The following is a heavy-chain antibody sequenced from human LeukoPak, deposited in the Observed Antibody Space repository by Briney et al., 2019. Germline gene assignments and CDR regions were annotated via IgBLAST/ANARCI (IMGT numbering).Heavy chain of an antibody. CDR1: GGSFRGYF. D-gene: IGHD1-26*01. V-gene: IGHV4-34*01. Sequence: SETLSLTCAVYGGSFRGYFWGWVRQTPGKGLEWLGEITHNGGTNYMPSLSGRVSVFQDVSKNQFSLRLSSVTAADTGVYYCARGNSGSHWGDHYFYMDVWGKGTTVIVSS. J-gene: IGHJ6*03. CDR3: ARGNSGSHWGDHYFYMDV. CDR2: ITHNGGT.